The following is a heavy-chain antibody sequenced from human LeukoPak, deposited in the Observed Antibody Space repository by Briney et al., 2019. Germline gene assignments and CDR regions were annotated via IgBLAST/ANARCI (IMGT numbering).Heavy chain of an antibody. D-gene: IGHD2-8*01. V-gene: IGHV1-69*06. J-gene: IGHJ3*02. CDR2: IIPIFGTA. CDR3: ARRCPIRAFDI. CDR1: GGTFSSYA. Sequence: ASVKVSCKASGGTFSSYAISRVRQAPGQGLEWMGGIIPIFGTANYAQKFQGRVTITADKSTSTAYMELSSLRSEDTAVYYCARRCPIRAFDIWGQGTMVTVSS.